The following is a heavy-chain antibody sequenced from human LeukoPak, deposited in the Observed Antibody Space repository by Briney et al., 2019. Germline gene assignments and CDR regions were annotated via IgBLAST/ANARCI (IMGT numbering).Heavy chain of an antibody. Sequence: PSETLSLTCTVSGGSISTYCWSWIRQPAGKGLGWIGRIYPCGSTFYNPSLKSRVTISIDKSKNQFFLNLTSVTAADTALYYCARDRSGYSEYYFDYWGQGSLVTVSS. CDR1: GGSISTYC. CDR2: IYPCGST. J-gene: IGHJ4*02. CDR3: ARDRSGYSEYYFDY. D-gene: IGHD5-18*01. V-gene: IGHV4-4*07.